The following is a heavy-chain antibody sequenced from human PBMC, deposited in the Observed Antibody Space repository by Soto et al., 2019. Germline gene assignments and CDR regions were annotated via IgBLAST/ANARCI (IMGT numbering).Heavy chain of an antibody. CDR2: IYYGGSS. CDR1: GVSISSSSYY. V-gene: IGHV4-39*01. CDR3: ARHGSY. J-gene: IGHJ4*02. Sequence: QLQLQESGPGLVKPSETLSLTCTVSGVSISSSSYYWGWFRQPPGKGLEWIGTIYYGGSSYSNPSLKSRFTISLDTSKNQFSLTLTSVTAADTAVYYCARHGSYWGQGTLVTVSS.